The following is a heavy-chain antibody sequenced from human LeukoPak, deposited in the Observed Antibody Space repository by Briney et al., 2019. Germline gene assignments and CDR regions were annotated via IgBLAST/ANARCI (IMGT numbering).Heavy chain of an antibody. CDR2: INWNGGST. Sequence: GGSLRLSCAASGFTFDDYGMSWVRHAPGKGLEWVSGINWNGGSTGYADSVKGRFTISRDSAKTSLYLQINNLRAEDTALYYCAKAHDYGDYAGFDYWGQGTLVSVSS. CDR3: AKAHDYGDYAGFDY. V-gene: IGHV3-20*04. J-gene: IGHJ4*02. CDR1: GFTFDDYG. D-gene: IGHD4-17*01.